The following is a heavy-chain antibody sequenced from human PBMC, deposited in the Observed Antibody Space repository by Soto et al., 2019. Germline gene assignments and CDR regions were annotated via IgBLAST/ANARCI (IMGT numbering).Heavy chain of an antibody. CDR3: ARERTTVMNWFDP. Sequence: SETLSLTCTVSGGSISSGGYYWSWIRQHPGKGLEWIGYIYYSGSTYYNPSLKSRVTISVDTSKNQFSLKLSSVTAADTAVYYCARERTTVMNWFDPWGQGTLVTVSS. CDR1: GGSISSGGYY. V-gene: IGHV4-31*03. J-gene: IGHJ5*02. D-gene: IGHD4-17*01. CDR2: IYYSGST.